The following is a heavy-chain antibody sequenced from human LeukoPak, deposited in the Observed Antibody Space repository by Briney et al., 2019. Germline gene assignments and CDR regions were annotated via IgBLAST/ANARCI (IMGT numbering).Heavy chain of an antibody. CDR3: ARGDSSSWYSEDY. D-gene: IGHD6-13*01. CDR2: ISAYNGNT. CDR1: GYTFTSYG. V-gene: IGHV1-18*01. Sequence: ASVKVSCKASGYTFTSYGISWVRQAPGQGLEWMGWISAYNGNTNYAQKFQGRVTMTRDTSTSTVYMELSSLRSEDTAVYYCARGDSSSWYSEDYWGQGTLVTVSS. J-gene: IGHJ4*02.